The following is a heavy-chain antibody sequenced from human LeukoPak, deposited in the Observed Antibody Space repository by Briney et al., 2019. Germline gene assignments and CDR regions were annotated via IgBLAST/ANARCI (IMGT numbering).Heavy chain of an antibody. V-gene: IGHV4-30-4*08. J-gene: IGHJ3*02. CDR3: ARESRLHDSRDAFDI. CDR2: IYYSGST. D-gene: IGHD3-22*01. Sequence: PSQTLSLTCTVSGGSISSGDYYWSWIRQPPGKGLEWIGYIYYSGSTYYNPSLKSRVTISVDTSKNQFSLKLSSVTAADTPLYYCARESRLHDSRDAFDIWGQGTLVTVSS. CDR1: GGSISSGDYY.